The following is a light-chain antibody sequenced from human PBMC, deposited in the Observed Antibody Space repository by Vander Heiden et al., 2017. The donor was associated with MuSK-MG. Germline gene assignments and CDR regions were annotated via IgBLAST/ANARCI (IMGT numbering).Light chain of an antibody. CDR1: QSVSNW. Sequence: DIQMTQSPSTLSASVGDRVTITCRASQSVSNWLAWYQQTPGRAPKVLIYKASSLASGVPSRFSGSGYGTEFTLTISSRQPDDFAPYYCQQYNSYSPRTFGQGTKVEVK. V-gene: IGKV1-5*03. CDR2: KAS. J-gene: IGKJ1*01. CDR3: QQYNSYSPRT.